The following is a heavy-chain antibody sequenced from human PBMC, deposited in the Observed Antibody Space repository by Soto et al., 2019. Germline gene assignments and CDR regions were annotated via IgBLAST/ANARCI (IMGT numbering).Heavy chain of an antibody. Sequence: QVQLQESGPGLVKPSQTLSLTCTVSGGSISSGGYYWSSIRQHPGKGLEWIGYIYSSGSTYYNSSLKSRVTISVDTSKNQLSLKLNSVTAADRAVYFCSRGRPAPRGDYFDYWAQGTLVTVSS. CDR2: IYSSGST. CDR1: GGSISSGGYY. CDR3: SRGRPAPRGDYFDY. D-gene: IGHD2-2*01. J-gene: IGHJ4*02. V-gene: IGHV4-31*03.